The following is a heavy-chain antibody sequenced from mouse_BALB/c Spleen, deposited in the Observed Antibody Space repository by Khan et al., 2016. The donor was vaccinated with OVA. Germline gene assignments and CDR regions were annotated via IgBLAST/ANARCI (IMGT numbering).Heavy chain of an antibody. CDR2: ISSGSSTI. CDR1: GFTFSSFG. V-gene: IGHV5-17*02. CDR3: ARAHLAY. J-gene: IGHJ3*01. Sequence: EVELVESGGGLVQPGGSRKLSCAASGFTFSSFGMHWVRQAPEKGLEWVAYISSGSSTIYYADTVKGRFTISRDKPKNTLFLQMTSLRSEDTARYYCARAHLAYWGQGTLVTVST.